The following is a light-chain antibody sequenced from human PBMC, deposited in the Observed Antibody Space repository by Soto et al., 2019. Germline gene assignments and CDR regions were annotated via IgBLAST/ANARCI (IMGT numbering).Light chain of an antibody. J-gene: IGKJ4*01. CDR3: QRRSNWPLT. CDR2: DAS. CDR1: QSVGIY. Sequence: DIVLTQSPAALSLSPGERATLSCRASQSVGIYLAWYQQKPGQVPRLLIYDASNRATGIPARFSGSGSGTDFTLTISSLEPEDFSVYYCQRRSNWPLTFGGGTKVEIK. V-gene: IGKV3-11*01.